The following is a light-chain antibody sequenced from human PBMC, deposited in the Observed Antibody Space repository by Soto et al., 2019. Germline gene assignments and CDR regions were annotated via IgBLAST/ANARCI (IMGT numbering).Light chain of an antibody. CDR1: TPNVGSNL. Sequence: QAVVAQPPSASGTPGQRVTISCSGSTPNVGSNLASWYQQLPGSAPKLLIYNDYERPSGVPDRFSGSKSGTSASLGISGLRSEDEADYFCAVWDDSLSGVVFGGGTKLTVL. J-gene: IGLJ2*01. CDR3: AVWDDSLSGVV. CDR2: NDY. V-gene: IGLV1-47*02.